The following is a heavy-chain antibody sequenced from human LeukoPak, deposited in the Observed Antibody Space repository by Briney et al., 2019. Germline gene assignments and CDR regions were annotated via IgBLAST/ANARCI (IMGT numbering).Heavy chain of an antibody. Sequence: SETLSLTCTVSGGSISSSSYYWGWIRQPPGKGLEWIGSIYYSGSTYYNPSLKSRVTISVDTSKNQFSLKLSSVTAADTAVYYCARQGGYISSWYGFFWFDPWGQGTLVTVSS. CDR1: GGSISSSSYY. J-gene: IGHJ5*02. V-gene: IGHV4-39*01. D-gene: IGHD6-13*01. CDR3: ARQGGYISSWYGFFWFDP. CDR2: IYYSGST.